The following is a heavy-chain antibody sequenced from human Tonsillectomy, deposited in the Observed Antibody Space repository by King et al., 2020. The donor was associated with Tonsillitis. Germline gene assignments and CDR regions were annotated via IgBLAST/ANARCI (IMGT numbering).Heavy chain of an antibody. J-gene: IGHJ6*03. V-gene: IGHV3-11*01. CDR2: IGNSGNIR. Sequence: QVQLVESGGTLVKPGGSLRLSCAASGFTFSDHYMSWVRQAPGKGLEWVTYIGNSGNIRSYVDSVKGRFTISRDNAQKSLYLTINSLRAEDTAVYYCAREVRVCTSCPPYMAVWGKGTTVTVSS. CDR3: AREVRVCTSCPPYMAV. CDR1: GFTFSDHY. D-gene: IGHD2-8*01.